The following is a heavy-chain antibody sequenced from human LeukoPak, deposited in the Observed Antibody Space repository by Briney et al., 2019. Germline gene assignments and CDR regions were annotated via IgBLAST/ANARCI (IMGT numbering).Heavy chain of an antibody. CDR1: GYSISSGYY. Sequence: SETLSLTCTVSGYSISSGYYWGWIRQPPGKGLEWIGSIYHSGSTYYNPSLKSRVTISVDTSKNQFSLKLSSVTAADTAVYYCARGGIRSGIYDSSGYYAFDIWDQGTMVTVSS. D-gene: IGHD3-22*01. V-gene: IGHV4-38-2*02. CDR2: IYHSGST. J-gene: IGHJ3*02. CDR3: ARGGIRSGIYDSSGYYAFDI.